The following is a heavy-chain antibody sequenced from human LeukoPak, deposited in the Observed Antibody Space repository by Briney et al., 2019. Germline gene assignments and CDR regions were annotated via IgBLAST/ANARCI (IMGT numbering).Heavy chain of an antibody. CDR1: GFTFSSYA. D-gene: IGHD6-19*01. J-gene: IGHJ4*02. Sequence: GGSLRLSCAASGFTFSSYAMSWVRQAPGKGLEWVSAISGSGGSTYYADSVRGRFTISRDNSKNTLYLQMNSLRAEDTAVYYCAKKLGSSGWNFDYWGQGTLVTVSS. V-gene: IGHV3-23*01. CDR2: ISGSGGST. CDR3: AKKLGSSGWNFDY.